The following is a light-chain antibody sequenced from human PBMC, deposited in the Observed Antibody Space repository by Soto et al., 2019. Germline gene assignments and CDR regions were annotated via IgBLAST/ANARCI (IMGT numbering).Light chain of an antibody. Sequence: QSVLTQPPSASGSPGQSVTISCTGTGSDVGGYNYVSWYQQYPGKAPKLMIYEVSKRPSGVPDRFSGSKSANTASLTVSGLQAEDEADYYCSSYAGSNNLVFGGGTKLTVL. CDR2: EVS. J-gene: IGLJ2*01. V-gene: IGLV2-8*01. CDR3: SSYAGSNNLV. CDR1: GSDVGGYNY.